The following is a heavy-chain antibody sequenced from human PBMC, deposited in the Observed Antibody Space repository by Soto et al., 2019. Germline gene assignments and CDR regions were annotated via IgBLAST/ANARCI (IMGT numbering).Heavy chain of an antibody. J-gene: IGHJ6*02. V-gene: IGHV3-21*01. CDR3: ARVEVAARYYYYGMDV. D-gene: IGHD6-6*01. Sequence: GGSLRLSCAASGFTFSSYAMSWVRQAPGKGLEWVSSISSSSSYIYYADSVKGRFTISRDNAKNSLYLQMNSLRAEDTAVYYCARVEVAARYYYYGMDVWGQGTTVTVSS. CDR2: ISSSSSYI. CDR1: GFTFSSYA.